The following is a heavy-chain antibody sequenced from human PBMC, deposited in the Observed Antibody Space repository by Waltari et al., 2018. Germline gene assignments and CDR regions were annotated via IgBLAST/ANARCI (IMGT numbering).Heavy chain of an antibody. Sequence: QVQLQESGPGLVKPSETLSLTCTVSGGSISSYYWSWIRQPPGKGLEWIGYIYYSGSTNYNPSLKSRVTISVDTSKNQFSLKLSSVTAADTAVYYCARSRYSYAPEAFDIWGQGTMVTVSS. CDR3: ARSRYSYAPEAFDI. V-gene: IGHV4-59*01. CDR2: IYYSGST. CDR1: GGSISSYY. D-gene: IGHD5-18*01. J-gene: IGHJ3*02.